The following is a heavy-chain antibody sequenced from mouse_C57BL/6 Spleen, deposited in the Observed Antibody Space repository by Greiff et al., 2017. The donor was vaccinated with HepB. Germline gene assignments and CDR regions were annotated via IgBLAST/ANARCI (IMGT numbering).Heavy chain of an antibody. V-gene: IGHV5-17*01. CDR1: GFTFSDYG. CDR2: ISSGSSTI. Sequence: EVQLMEPGGGLVKPGGSLKLSCAASGFTFSDYGMHWVRQAPGKGLEWVAYISSGSSTIYYADKVKGRFTISIDNAKNTLFLQMTSLRSEDTAMYYCARNYGSSYDAMDYWGQGTSVTVSS. J-gene: IGHJ4*01. CDR3: ARNYGSSYDAMDY. D-gene: IGHD1-1*01.